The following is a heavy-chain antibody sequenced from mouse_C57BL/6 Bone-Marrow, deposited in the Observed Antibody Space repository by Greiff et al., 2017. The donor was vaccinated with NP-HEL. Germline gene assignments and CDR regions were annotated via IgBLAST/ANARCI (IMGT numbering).Heavy chain of an antibody. V-gene: IGHV1-61*01. CDR2: IYPSDSET. CDR3: ARLYYYGSSYGFDY. CDR1: GYTFTSYW. J-gene: IGHJ2*01. Sequence: VQLQQPGAELVRPGSSVKLSCKASGYTFTSYWMDWVKQRPGQGLEWIGNIYPSDSETHYNQKFKDKATLTVDKSSSTAYMQLSSLTSEDSAVYYCARLYYYGSSYGFDYWGQGTTLTVSS. D-gene: IGHD1-1*01.